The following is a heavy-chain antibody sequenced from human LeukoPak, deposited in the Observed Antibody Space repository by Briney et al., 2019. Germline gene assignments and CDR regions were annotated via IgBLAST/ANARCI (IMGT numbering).Heavy chain of an antibody. CDR3: ARPVDMGTLEKPFDT. J-gene: IGHJ3*02. CDR2: IYPGDSGT. CDR1: GYSFTSYW. Sequence: GESLKISCKGSGYSFTSYWIGWVRQMPGKGLEWMGIIYPGDSGTRYSPSFQGQVTISADESISTAYLQWSSLKASDTAMYFCARPVDMGTLEKPFDTWGQGTMVTVSS. D-gene: IGHD5-24*01. V-gene: IGHV5-51*01.